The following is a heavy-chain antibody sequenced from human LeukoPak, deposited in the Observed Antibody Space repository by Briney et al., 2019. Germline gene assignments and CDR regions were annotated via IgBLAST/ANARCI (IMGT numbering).Heavy chain of an antibody. D-gene: IGHD3-16*01. Sequence: GGSLRLSCAASGFTFSSYSMNWVRQAPGKGLEWVSSISSSSSYIYYADLVKGRFTISRDNAKNSLYLQMNSLRAEDTAVYYCARSFAVGAFDYWGQGTLVTVSS. CDR3: ARSFAVGAFDY. J-gene: IGHJ4*02. CDR2: ISSSSSYI. V-gene: IGHV3-21*01. CDR1: GFTFSSYS.